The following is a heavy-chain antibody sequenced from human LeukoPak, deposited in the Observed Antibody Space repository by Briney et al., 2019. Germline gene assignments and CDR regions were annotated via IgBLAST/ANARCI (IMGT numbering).Heavy chain of an antibody. Sequence: PGGSLRLSCAASEFSVGSNYMTWVRQAPGKGLEWVSSISGSGSGGSTYYADSVKGRFTISRDNSKNTLYLQMNSLRAEDTAVYYCAKDQSGWYRVGYFDYWGQGTLVTVSS. D-gene: IGHD6-19*01. J-gene: IGHJ4*02. CDR2: ISGSGSGGST. CDR3: AKDQSGWYRVGYFDY. V-gene: IGHV3-23*01. CDR1: EFSVGSNY.